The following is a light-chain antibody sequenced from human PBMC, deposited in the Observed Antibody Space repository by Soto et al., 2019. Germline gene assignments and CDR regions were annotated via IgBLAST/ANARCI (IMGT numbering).Light chain of an antibody. V-gene: IGLV1-40*01. J-gene: IGLJ1*01. CDR3: QSYDSSLSGAYV. CDR1: SSNIGAGYD. CDR2: GNN. Sequence: QSVLTQPPSVSGAPGQRVTISCTGSSSNIGAGYDVHWYQQLPGTAPKLLIYGNNNRPSGVPDRFSGSKSGTSASLAITGLQAEVEADYYCQSYDSSLSGAYVFGTGTKLTV.